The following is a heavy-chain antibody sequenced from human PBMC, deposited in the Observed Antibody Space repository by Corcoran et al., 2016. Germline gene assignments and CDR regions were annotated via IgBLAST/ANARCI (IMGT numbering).Heavy chain of an antibody. J-gene: IGHJ4*02. D-gene: IGHD3-16*01. V-gene: IGHV4-61*01. CDR2: IYYSGST. CDR1: GGSVSSGSYY. Sequence: QVQLQESGPGLVKPSETLSLTCTVSGGSVSSGSYYWSWIRQPPGKGLEWIGYIYYSGSTNYNPSLKSRVTISVDTSKNQFSLKLSSVTAADTAVYYCARGITVADYWGQGTLVTVSS. CDR3: ARGITVADY.